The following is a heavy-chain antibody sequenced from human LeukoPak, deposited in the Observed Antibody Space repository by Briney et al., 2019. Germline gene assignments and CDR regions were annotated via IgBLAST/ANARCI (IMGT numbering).Heavy chain of an antibody. CDR3: AKDMFEVDSSFDY. J-gene: IGHJ4*02. CDR2: ISWNSGSI. D-gene: IGHD2-21*01. V-gene: IGHV3-9*01. Sequence: PGGSLRLSCAAAGFTFDDYAMHWVRQAPGKGLEWLSGISWNSGSIGYADSVKGRFTISRDNAKNSLYLQMNSLRAEDTALYYCAKDMFEVDSSFDYWGQGTLVTVSS. CDR1: GFTFDDYA.